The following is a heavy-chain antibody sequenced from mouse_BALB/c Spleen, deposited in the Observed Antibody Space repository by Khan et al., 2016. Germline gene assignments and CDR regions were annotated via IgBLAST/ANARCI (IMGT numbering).Heavy chain of an antibody. D-gene: IGHD4-1*01. CDR1: GFNIKDTY. J-gene: IGHJ1*01. V-gene: IGHV14-3*02. Sequence: EVQLQESGAELVKPGASVKLSCIASGFNIKDTYMHWVKQRPEQGLEWIGRIDPANGNTKYDPKFQGKATITADTSSNTAYLQLSSLTSEDTAVYYCANWDWYFDVWGAGTTVTVSS. CDR3: ANWDWYFDV. CDR2: IDPANGNT.